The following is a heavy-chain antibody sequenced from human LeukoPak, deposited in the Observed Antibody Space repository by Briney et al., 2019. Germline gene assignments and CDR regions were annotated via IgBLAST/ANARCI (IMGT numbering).Heavy chain of an antibody. CDR2: ISYDGSNR. CDR1: GFTFSYYA. Sequence: GVSLRLSCAASGFTFSYYAMNWVRQAPGKGLEWVAVISYDGSNRYYADSVKGRFTISRDNSKNTLYLQMNSLIAEDTAVYYCAGVGSWGQGTLVTVSS. V-gene: IGHV3-30*04. D-gene: IGHD6-25*01. J-gene: IGHJ4*02. CDR3: AGVGS.